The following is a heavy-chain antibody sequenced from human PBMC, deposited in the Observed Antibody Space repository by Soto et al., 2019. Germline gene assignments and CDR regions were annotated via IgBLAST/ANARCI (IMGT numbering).Heavy chain of an antibody. J-gene: IGHJ4*02. Sequence: PGGSLRLSCAASGITFSDRYMDWVRQAPGEGLEWVARTRNKANSYTTEYAASVKGRFTISRDDSKKSLYLQMNSLKTEDTAVYYWVFSWVEYRDFDYWGLGTLVTVSS. CDR1: GITFSDRY. V-gene: IGHV3-72*01. CDR2: TRNKANSYTT. CDR3: VFSWVEYRDFDY. D-gene: IGHD2-8*02.